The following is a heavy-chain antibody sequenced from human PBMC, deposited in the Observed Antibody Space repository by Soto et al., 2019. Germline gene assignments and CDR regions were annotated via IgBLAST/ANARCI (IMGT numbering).Heavy chain of an antibody. Sequence: ASVKVSCKASGYTFTSYGISWVRQAPGQGLEWMGWISAYNGNTNYAQKLQGRVTMTTDASTSTAYMELRSLRSDDTAVYYCSRDRLITIFGVVYYYYMDVWGKGTTVTVSS. D-gene: IGHD3-3*01. V-gene: IGHV1-18*01. J-gene: IGHJ6*03. CDR3: SRDRLITIFGVVYYYYMDV. CDR1: GYTFTSYG. CDR2: ISAYNGNT.